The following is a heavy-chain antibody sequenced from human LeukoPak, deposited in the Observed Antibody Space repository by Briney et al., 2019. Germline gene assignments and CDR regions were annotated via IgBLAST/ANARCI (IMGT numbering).Heavy chain of an antibody. V-gene: IGHV1-8*01. CDR1: GYTFTSYD. Sequence: ASVKVSCKASGYTFTSYDINWVRQATGQGLEWMGWMNPNSGNTGYAQKFQGRVTMTTDTSTSTAYMELRSLRAEDTAVYYCARDLIYYDSSGYYYWGQGTLVTVSS. J-gene: IGHJ4*02. CDR2: MNPNSGNT. D-gene: IGHD3-22*01. CDR3: ARDLIYYDSSGYYY.